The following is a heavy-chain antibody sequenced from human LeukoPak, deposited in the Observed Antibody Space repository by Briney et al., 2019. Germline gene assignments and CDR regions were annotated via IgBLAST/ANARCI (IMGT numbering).Heavy chain of an antibody. Sequence: SGGSLRLSCAASGFTFSNYAMTWVRQAPGKGLEWISGISGSGGSTYYADSVKGRFTASRDNSQNTLYLQMNSLRAEDTAVYYCAKELNSYGPIDYWGQGTLVTVSS. D-gene: IGHD5-18*01. CDR1: GFTFSNYA. J-gene: IGHJ4*02. CDR3: AKELNSYGPIDY. V-gene: IGHV3-23*01. CDR2: ISGSGGST.